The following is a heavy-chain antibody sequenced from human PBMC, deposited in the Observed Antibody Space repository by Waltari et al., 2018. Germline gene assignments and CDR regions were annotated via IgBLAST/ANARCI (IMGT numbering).Heavy chain of an antibody. CDR3: ARQGRVISGPESFFDY. CDR1: GYSISTGYY. D-gene: IGHD2-21*01. V-gene: IGHV4-38-2*01. Sequence: QVQLQESGPGLVKPSETLSLTCVVSGYSISTGYYWGWIRQPPGKGLEWIGSIHHSGSTYDNPSIKSRVTISGDTPKNLFSLRLNSVTATDTAVYYCARQGRVISGPESFFDYWGQGTPVTVSS. J-gene: IGHJ4*02. CDR2: IHHSGST.